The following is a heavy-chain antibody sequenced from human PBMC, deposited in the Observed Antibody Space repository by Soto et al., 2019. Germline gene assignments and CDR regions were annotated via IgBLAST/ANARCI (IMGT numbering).Heavy chain of an antibody. CDR1: GGSFSGYY. Sequence: QVQLQQWGAGLLKPSETLSLTCAVYGGSFSGYYWSWIRQPPGKGLEWIGEINHSGSTNYNPSLKSRVTISVDTSKSQFSLKLSSVTAADTAVYYCARPGGYCSSTSCYGHYYYYYGMDVWGQGTTVTVSS. J-gene: IGHJ6*02. D-gene: IGHD2-2*01. V-gene: IGHV4-34*01. CDR3: ARPGGYCSSTSCYGHYYYYYGMDV. CDR2: INHSGST.